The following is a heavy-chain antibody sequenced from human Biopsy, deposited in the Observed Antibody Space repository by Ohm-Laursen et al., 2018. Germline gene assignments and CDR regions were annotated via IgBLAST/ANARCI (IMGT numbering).Heavy chain of an antibody. CDR1: GGSFTGYY. J-gene: IGHJ4*02. CDR3: ARESDSSGYYYRDY. CDR2: INHSGST. Sequence: GTLSLTWAVYGGSFTGYYWSWIRQPPGKGLEWIGEINHSGSTNYNPSLKSRVTISLDTSKNQLPLKLSSVTAADTAVYYCARESDSSGYYYRDYWGQGTLVTVSS. V-gene: IGHV4-34*01. D-gene: IGHD3-22*01.